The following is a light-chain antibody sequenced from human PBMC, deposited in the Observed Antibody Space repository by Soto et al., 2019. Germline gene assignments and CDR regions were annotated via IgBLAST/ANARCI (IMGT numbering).Light chain of an antibody. CDR3: QQYNSWPPIT. CDR1: QSVRSN. V-gene: IGKV3-15*01. J-gene: IGKJ5*01. Sequence: EIVMTQAPSTLSVSPGERATVSCRASQSVRSNLAWYQQKPGQAPRLLIYDASTRATGIPDRFSGGGSGTEFTLTISSLQSEDFVVYYCQQYNSWPPITFGQGTRLEIK. CDR2: DAS.